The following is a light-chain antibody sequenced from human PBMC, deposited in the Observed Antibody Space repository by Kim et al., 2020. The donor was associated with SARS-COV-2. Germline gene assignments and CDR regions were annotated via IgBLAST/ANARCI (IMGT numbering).Light chain of an antibody. CDR1: SSDVGDYNY. Sequence: QSALTQPASVSGSPGQSITISCTGTSSDVGDYNYVSWYQLHPGKAPKLMIFDVTNRPSGVSNRFSGSKSGNTASLTISGLQAEDEADYYCSSYTTSSPLDFGTGTKVTVL. J-gene: IGLJ1*01. V-gene: IGLV2-14*03. CDR2: DVT. CDR3: SSYTTSSPLD.